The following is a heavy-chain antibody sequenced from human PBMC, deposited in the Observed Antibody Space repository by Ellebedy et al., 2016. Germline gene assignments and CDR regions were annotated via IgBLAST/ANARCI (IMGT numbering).Heavy chain of an antibody. V-gene: IGHV3-23*01. D-gene: IGHD6-25*01. CDR2: ISGSGGNT. Sequence: GESLKISXAASGFTFSSYTMRWVRQAPGKGLEWVSTISGSGGNTYYADSVKGRFTISRDDSKNTLYLQMNSLREEDTGLYYCARDGQSGSPYSFDYWGQGTLVTVSS. J-gene: IGHJ4*02. CDR1: GFTFSSYT. CDR3: ARDGQSGSPYSFDY.